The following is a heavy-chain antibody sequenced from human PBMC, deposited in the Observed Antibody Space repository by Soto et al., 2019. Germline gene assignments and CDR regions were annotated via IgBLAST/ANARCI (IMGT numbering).Heavy chain of an antibody. CDR1: GCTFSSYA. D-gene: IGHD6-6*01. J-gene: IGHJ3*02. V-gene: IGHV1-69*01. CDR3: AGDKSSSGLDDAFDI. CDR2: IIPIFGTA. Sequence: QVQLVQSGAEVKKPGSSVKVSCKASGCTFSSYAISWVRQAPGQGLEWMGGIIPIFGTANYSQKFQGRVTITADESTSTAYMELSSLRAEDTAVYYCAGDKSSSGLDDAFDIWGQGTMVTVSS.